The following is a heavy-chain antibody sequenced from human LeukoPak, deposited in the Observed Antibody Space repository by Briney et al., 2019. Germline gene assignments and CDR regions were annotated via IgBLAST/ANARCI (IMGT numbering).Heavy chain of an antibody. CDR1: GFTFSAFG. D-gene: IGHD2-15*01. V-gene: IGHV3-23*01. J-gene: IGHJ4*02. Sequence: PGGSLRLSCAASGFTFSAFGMNWVRQAPGKGLEWVSTITKSGDSTYYVDSVKGRFTISRDNSKNTLYLQMNSLRAEDTAVYYCAKGPLFCSGGSCYSSPFDYWGQGTLVTVSS. CDR3: AKGPLFCSGGSCYSSPFDY. CDR2: ITKSGDST.